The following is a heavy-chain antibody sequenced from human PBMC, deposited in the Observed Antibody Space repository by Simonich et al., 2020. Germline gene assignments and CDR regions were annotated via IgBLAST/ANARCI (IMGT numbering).Heavy chain of an antibody. CDR3: AKDSSLVGATDWFDP. Sequence: EVQLLESGGGLVQPGGSLRLSCAASGFTFSSYSMSWVRQALGKGLEVVPEIRSRGGNTYYADSVKGRFTTSRDNSKNTLYLQMNSLRAEDTAVYYCAKDSSLVGATDWFDPWGQGTLVTVSS. CDR2: IRSRGGNT. D-gene: IGHD1-26*01. CDR1: GFTFSSYS. V-gene: IGHV3-23*01. J-gene: IGHJ5*02.